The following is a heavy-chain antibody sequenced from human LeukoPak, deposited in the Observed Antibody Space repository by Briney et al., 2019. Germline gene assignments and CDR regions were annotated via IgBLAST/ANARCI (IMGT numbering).Heavy chain of an antibody. D-gene: IGHD3-9*01. CDR2: ISDDGSDM. CDR3: ARGWYYDILTGYYYDAFDI. Sequence: GGSLRLSCAASGFTFSSYGMSWVRQAPGKGLEWVASISDDGSDMHYVDSVKGRFTVSRDNAKNLLYLQMNSLRAEDTAVYYCARGWYYDILTGYYYDAFDIWGQGTMVTVSS. V-gene: IGHV3-7*01. CDR1: GFTFSSYG. J-gene: IGHJ3*02.